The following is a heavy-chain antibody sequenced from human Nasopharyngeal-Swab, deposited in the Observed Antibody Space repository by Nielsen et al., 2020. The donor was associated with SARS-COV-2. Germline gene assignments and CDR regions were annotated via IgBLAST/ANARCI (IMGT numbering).Heavy chain of an antibody. CDR3: ARFPRYDLYSFQSEYFQN. Sequence: GGSLRLSCAASGFTFRSYAMGWVRQAPGTGLEWGSGISGGGGSTYYADSVKGRFTISRDNYNSKNTVDLQMNSLRAEDTAVYYCARFPRYDLYSFQSEYFQNWGQGTLVTVSS. D-gene: IGHD3-3*01. CDR2: ISGGGGST. J-gene: IGHJ1*01. CDR1: GFTFRSYA. V-gene: IGHV3-23*01.